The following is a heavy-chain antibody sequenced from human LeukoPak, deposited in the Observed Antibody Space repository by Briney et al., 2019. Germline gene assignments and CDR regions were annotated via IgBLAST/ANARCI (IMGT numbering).Heavy chain of an antibody. Sequence: PGGSLRLSCAASGFTFNNYAMSWVRQAPGKGLEWVSAISGSGGSTYYADSVKGRFTISRDNSKNTLYLQMNSLRAEDTAVYYCAKADSSGWYGYWGQGTLVAVSS. CDR3: AKADSSGWYGY. V-gene: IGHV3-23*01. CDR1: GFTFNNYA. D-gene: IGHD6-19*01. J-gene: IGHJ4*02. CDR2: ISGSGGST.